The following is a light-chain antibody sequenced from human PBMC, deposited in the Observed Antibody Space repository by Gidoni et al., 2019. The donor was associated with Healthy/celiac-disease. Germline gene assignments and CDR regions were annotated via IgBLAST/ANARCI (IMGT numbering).Light chain of an antibody. Sequence: EVVLTPSPGTLSLSPGERATLSCRARQSVSSSYLAWYQQKPGQAPRLLIYGASSRATGIPDRFSGSGSGTDFTLTISRLEPEDFAVYYCQQYGSSYTFGQGTKLEIK. CDR1: QSVSSSY. CDR2: GAS. J-gene: IGKJ2*01. CDR3: QQYGSSYT. V-gene: IGKV3-20*01.